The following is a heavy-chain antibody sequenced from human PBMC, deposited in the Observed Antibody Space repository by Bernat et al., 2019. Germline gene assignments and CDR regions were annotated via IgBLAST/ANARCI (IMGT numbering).Heavy chain of an antibody. CDR3: ARNKLLDS. V-gene: IGHV3-9*01. CDR1: GFTFDDYA. J-gene: IGHJ4*02. CDR2: ISWNSGSI. Sequence: EVQLVESGGGLVQPGRSLRLSCAASGFTFDDYAMHWVRQAPGKGLEWVSGISWNSGSIGYADSVQGRFTISRDDSKSTLYLQMNNLRAEDTAVYYCARNKLLDSWGQGTQVTVSS.